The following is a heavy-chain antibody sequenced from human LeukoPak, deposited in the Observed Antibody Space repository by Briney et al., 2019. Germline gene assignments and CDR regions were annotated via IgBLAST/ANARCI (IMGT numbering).Heavy chain of an antibody. V-gene: IGHV3-30*02. J-gene: IGHJ4*02. D-gene: IGHD2-2*01. Sequence: GGSLRLSRVASGFTFSYFGMHWVRQAPGKGLEWVAFIRYDGSNEYYAESVKGRFTISRDNSKNTLYLQMNSLRVEDTAAYYCAKIEGKYQLANIPDSWGQGTLVTVSS. CDR1: GFTFSYFG. CDR2: IRYDGSNE. CDR3: AKIEGKYQLANIPDS.